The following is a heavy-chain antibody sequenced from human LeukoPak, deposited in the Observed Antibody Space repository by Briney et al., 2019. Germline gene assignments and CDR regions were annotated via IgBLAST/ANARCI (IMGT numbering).Heavy chain of an antibody. CDR2: ISGSGGST. D-gene: IGHD3-9*01. CDR1: GFTFSSYA. J-gene: IGHJ6*03. CDR3: AASTTAYYDILTGYYNLHYYYMDV. V-gene: IGHV3-23*01. Sequence: GGSLRLSCAASGFTFSSYAMSWVRQAPGKGLERVSAISGSGGSTYYADSVKGRFTISRDNSKNTLYLQMNSLRAEDTAVYYCAASTTAYYDILTGYYNLHYYYMDVWGKGTTVTVSS.